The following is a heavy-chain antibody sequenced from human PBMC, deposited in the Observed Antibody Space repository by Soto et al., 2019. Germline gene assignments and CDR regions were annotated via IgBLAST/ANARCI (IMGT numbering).Heavy chain of an antibody. CDR3: AGDDDYGDNAFDY. CDR1: GFTFSHYG. CDR2: IWNDGGTK. V-gene: IGHV3-33*01. J-gene: IGHJ4*02. D-gene: IGHD4-17*01. Sequence: QMQLVESGGGLVQPGRSLRLSCAASGFTFSHYGMHWVRQAPGKGLEWVAVIWNDGGTKFYADSVKGRFTISRDNSKNTLYLQMNSLGVDETAVYFCAGDDDYGDNAFDYWGRGTLVTVSS.